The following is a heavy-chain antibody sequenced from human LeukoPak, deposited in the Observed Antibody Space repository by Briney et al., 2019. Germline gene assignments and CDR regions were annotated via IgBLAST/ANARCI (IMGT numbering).Heavy chain of an antibody. V-gene: IGHV4-34*01. J-gene: IGHJ5*02. CDR2: INHSGDT. Sequence: SETLSLTCNVSGGSFTNYYWSWIRQTPERGLEWIGQINHSGDTSYNPSLRSRVTLSVDRSKNQFSLKVTSVTAADTGVYYCARGPGTVGLSPWGQGALVTVSS. CDR3: ARGPGTVGLSP. CDR1: GGSFTNYY. D-gene: IGHD1/OR15-1a*01.